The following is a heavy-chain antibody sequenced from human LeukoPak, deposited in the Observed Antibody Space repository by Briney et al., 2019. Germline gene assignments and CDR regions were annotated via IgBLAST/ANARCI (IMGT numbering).Heavy chain of an antibody. V-gene: IGHV4-39*01. CDR3: ARRGYSIVRGVIYFYYFDY. D-gene: IGHD3-10*01. Sequence: SETLSLTCTVSGGSVSSSNYYWGWIRQPPGKGLEWIGSIYYSGSTYYNPSLRSRATISVDTSKNQFSLKLSSVTAADTAVYYCARRGYSIVRGVIYFYYFDYWGQGTLVTVSS. CDR2: IYYSGST. J-gene: IGHJ4*02. CDR1: GGSVSSSNYY.